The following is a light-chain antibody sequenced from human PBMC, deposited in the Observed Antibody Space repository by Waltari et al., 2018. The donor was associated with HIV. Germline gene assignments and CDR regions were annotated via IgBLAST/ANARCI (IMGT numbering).Light chain of an antibody. Sequence: EIVSTQSPATLSLSPGERATLSCRASQSVSSYLAWYQQKPGQAPRLLIYDASNRDTGIPARFSGSGSGTDFTLTIRSLEPEDFAVYYCQQRSTWPRALTFGGGTKVQIK. CDR1: QSVSSY. CDR3: QQRSTWPRALT. CDR2: DAS. J-gene: IGKJ4*01. V-gene: IGKV3-11*01.